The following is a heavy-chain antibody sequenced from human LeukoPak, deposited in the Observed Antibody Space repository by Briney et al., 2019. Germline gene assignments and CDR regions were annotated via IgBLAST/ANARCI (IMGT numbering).Heavy chain of an antibody. CDR1: GYTFTSYY. V-gene: IGHV1-46*01. CDR2: IDPSGGST. CDR3: ARDQGEMATIPDY. J-gene: IGHJ4*02. D-gene: IGHD5-24*01. Sequence: APVKVSCKASGYTFTSYYIHWARQAPGQGLEWMGIIDPSGGSTSYAQKFQGRLTMNTDTSTSTVYMELSSLRSEDTAVYYCARDQGEMATIPDYWGQGTLVTVSS.